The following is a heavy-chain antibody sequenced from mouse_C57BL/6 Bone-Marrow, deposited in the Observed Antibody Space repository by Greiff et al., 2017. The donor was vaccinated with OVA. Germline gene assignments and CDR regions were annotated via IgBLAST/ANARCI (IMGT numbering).Heavy chain of an antibody. J-gene: IGHJ1*03. CDR3: ARRGWLLLYWYFDV. V-gene: IGHV1-69*01. Sequence: QVQLKESGAELVMPGASVKLSCKASGYTFTSYWMHWVKQRPGQGLEWIGEIDPSDSYTNYNQKFKGKSTLTVDKSSSTAYMQLSSLTSEDSAVYYGARRGWLLLYWYFDVWGTGTTVTVSS. CDR2: IDPSDSYT. D-gene: IGHD2-3*01. CDR1: GYTFTSYW.